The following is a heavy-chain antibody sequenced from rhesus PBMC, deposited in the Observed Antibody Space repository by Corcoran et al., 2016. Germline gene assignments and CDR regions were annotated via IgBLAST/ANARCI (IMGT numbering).Heavy chain of an antibody. J-gene: IGHJ4*01. CDR3: ARLLGYCSGGVCYTIDY. CDR2: ITYSGST. D-gene: IGHD2-8*01. Sequence: QVQLQESGPGLVKPSETLSLTCAVSGGSISSGYYYWSWIRQPPGKGLEWIGYITYSGSTSYNPSLKRRVTISSDTSKNQFSLTLSSVTAADTAVYYCARLLGYCSGGVCYTIDYWGQGVLVTVSS. CDR1: GGSISSGYYY. V-gene: IGHV4-122*02.